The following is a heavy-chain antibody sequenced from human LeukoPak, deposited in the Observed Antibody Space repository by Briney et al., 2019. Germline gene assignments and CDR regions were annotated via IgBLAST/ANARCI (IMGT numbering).Heavy chain of an antibody. D-gene: IGHD4-17*01. Sequence: GGSLRLSCAASGFTFSSYWMHWVRQAPGKGLVWVSRINSDGSSTSYADSVKGRFTISRDNAKNTLYPQMNSLRAEDTAVYYCARVRYGDYVRYFDYWGQGTLVTVSS. CDR3: ARVRYGDYVRYFDY. J-gene: IGHJ4*02. CDR1: GFTFSSYW. V-gene: IGHV3-74*01. CDR2: INSDGSST.